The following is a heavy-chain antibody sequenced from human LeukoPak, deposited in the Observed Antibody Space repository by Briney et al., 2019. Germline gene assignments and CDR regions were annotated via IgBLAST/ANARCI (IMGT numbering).Heavy chain of an antibody. CDR1: GFTFSSYG. V-gene: IGHV3-30*18. J-gene: IGHJ5*02. Sequence: GGSLRLSCAASGFTFSSYGMHWVRQAPGKGLEWVAVISYDGSNKYYADSVKGRFTISRDNSKNTLYLQMNSLRAEDTAVYYCAKDTHCSGGSCYNWFGPWGQGTLVTVSS. CDR2: ISYDGSNK. CDR3: AKDTHCSGGSCYNWFGP. D-gene: IGHD2-15*01.